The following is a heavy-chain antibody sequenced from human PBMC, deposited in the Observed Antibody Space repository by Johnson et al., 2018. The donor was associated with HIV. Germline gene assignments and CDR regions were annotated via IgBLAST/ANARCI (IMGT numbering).Heavy chain of an antibody. CDR3: AKDGGGGGPLLRGAFDI. CDR1: GFTVSSNY. D-gene: IGHD3-22*01. V-gene: IGHV3-66*01. CDR2: IYSGGST. J-gene: IGHJ3*02. Sequence: VQLVESGGGLVQPGGSLRLSCAASGFTVSSNYMSWVRQAPRKGLEWVSVIYSGGSTYYADSVKGRFTISRDNPKNTLYLQMNRLRAEETAVYYCAKDGGGGGPLLRGAFDIWGQGTMVTVSS.